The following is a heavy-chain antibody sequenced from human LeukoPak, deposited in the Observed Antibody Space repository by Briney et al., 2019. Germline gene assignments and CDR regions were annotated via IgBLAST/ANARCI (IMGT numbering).Heavy chain of an antibody. V-gene: IGHV1-2*02. CDR1: GYTFTGYY. CDR3: AREACSGDRCYQNYGY. J-gene: IGHJ4*02. CDR2: ISPNSGGT. D-gene: IGHD2-15*01. Sequence: ASVKVSCKASGYTFTGYYMHWVRQAPGQGLEYMGWISPNSGGTNCAQKFQGRVTMTRDTSINTAYMELTGLTSDDTAVYYCAREACSGDRCYQNYGYWGQGTLVTVSS.